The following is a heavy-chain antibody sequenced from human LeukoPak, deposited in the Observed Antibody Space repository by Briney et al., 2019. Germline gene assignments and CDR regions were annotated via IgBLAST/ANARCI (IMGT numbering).Heavy chain of an antibody. Sequence: GGSLRLSCAASGFTFSSYSMNWVRQAPGKGLEWVSSISSSSSYIYYADSVKGRFTISRDNAKNSLYLQMNSLRAEDTAVCYCARDEGIAATPLDYWGQGTLVTVSS. CDR1: GFTFSSYS. D-gene: IGHD6-13*01. V-gene: IGHV3-21*01. CDR2: ISSSSSYI. J-gene: IGHJ4*02. CDR3: ARDEGIAATPLDY.